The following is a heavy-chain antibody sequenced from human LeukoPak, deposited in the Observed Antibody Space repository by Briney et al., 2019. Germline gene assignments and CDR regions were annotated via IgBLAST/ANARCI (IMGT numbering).Heavy chain of an antibody. V-gene: IGHV3-21*01. D-gene: IGHD3-3*01. CDR2: ISSGSSYI. CDR1: GFSFSLHN. CDR3: AYFADFDLWSASSGIDY. Sequence: GGSLRLSCVASGFSFSLHNMNWVRQAPGKGLEWVSSISSGSSYIYYADSVKGRFTISRDNSKNSLYLQMNSLRAEDTAVYYCAYFADFDLWSASSGIDYWGRGTLVTVSS. J-gene: IGHJ4*02.